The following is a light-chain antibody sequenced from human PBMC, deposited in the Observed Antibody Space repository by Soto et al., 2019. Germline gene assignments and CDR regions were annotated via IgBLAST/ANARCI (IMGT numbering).Light chain of an antibody. CDR3: QQYGSSPRIT. Sequence: EIVLTQSPATLSLSPGERATLSCRASQSVSSYLAWYQQKPGQAPRLLIYDASNRATGIPARFSGSGSGTEFTLTISSLEPEDFAVYYCQQYGSSPRITFGQGTRLEI. CDR1: QSVSSY. CDR2: DAS. J-gene: IGKJ5*01. V-gene: IGKV3-11*01.